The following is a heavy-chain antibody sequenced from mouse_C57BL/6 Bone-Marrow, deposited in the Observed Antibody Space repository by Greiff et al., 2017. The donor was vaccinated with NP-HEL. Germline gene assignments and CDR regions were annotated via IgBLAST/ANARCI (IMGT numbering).Heavy chain of an antibody. J-gene: IGHJ2*01. V-gene: IGHV14-4*01. Sequence: VQLQQSGAELVRPGASVKLSCTASGFNITDDYMHWVKQRPEQGLEWIGWIDPENGDTEYASKFQGKATITADTSSNTAYLQLSSLTSEDTAVYYCTTPLYYGSVDYWGQGTTLTVSS. CDR1: GFNITDDY. CDR3: TTPLYYGSVDY. CDR2: IDPENGDT. D-gene: IGHD1-1*01.